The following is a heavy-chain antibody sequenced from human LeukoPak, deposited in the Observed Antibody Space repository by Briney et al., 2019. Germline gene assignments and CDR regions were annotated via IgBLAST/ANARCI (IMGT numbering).Heavy chain of an antibody. J-gene: IGHJ4*02. CDR1: GYSFTSYW. Sequence: GESLKISCKGSGYSFTSYWIGWVRQMPGKGLEWMGIIYPGDSDTRYSPSFQGQVTISADKSISTAYLQWSSLKASDTATYYCARHEVSHIVVVAATQGIDYWGQGTLVTVSS. CDR3: ARHEVSHIVVVAATQGIDY. V-gene: IGHV5-51*01. CDR2: IYPGDSDT. D-gene: IGHD2-21*02.